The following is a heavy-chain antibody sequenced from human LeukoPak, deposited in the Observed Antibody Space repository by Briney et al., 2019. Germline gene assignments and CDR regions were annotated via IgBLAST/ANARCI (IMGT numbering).Heavy chain of an antibody. V-gene: IGHV4-34*01. CDR1: GGSFSGYY. CDR2: INHSGST. J-gene: IGHJ4*02. CDR3: ARRYVGTYYYGSGSYSVPYYFDY. D-gene: IGHD3-10*01. Sequence: PSETLSLTCAVYGGSFSGYYWSWIRQPPGKGLEWIGEINHSGSTNYNPSLKSRVTISVDTSKNQFSLKLSSVTAADTAVYYCARRYVGTYYYGSGSYSVPYYFDYWGREPWSPSPQ.